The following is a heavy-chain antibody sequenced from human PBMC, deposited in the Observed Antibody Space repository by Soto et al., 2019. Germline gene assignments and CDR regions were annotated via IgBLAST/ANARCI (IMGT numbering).Heavy chain of an antibody. V-gene: IGHV1-18*01. CDR3: ARESPATYYYYGMDV. CDR2: ISAYNGNT. CDR1: GYSFTTYG. Sequence: QVQLVQSGGEVKKPGASVKVSCKTSGYSFTTYGISWARQAPGQGLEWMGWISAYNGNTNYAQKLQDRVTMTTDTSTSTSYMELRSPRSDDTAVYYCARESPATYYYYGMDVWRQGSTVTVSS. J-gene: IGHJ6*02.